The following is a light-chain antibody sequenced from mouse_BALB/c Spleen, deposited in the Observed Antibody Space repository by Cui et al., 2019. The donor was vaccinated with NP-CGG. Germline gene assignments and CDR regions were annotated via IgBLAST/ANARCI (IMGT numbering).Light chain of an antibody. V-gene: IGLV1*01. CDR1: TGAVTTSNY. CDR2: GTN. CDR3: ALWYSNHWV. Sequence: QAVVTQESALNTSPGETVTLTCRSSTGAVTTSNYANWVQEKPDHLFTGLIGGTNNRPPGVPARFSGSLIGDRAALTITGAQTEDEATYFCALWYSNHWVFGGGTKLTVL. J-gene: IGLJ1*01.